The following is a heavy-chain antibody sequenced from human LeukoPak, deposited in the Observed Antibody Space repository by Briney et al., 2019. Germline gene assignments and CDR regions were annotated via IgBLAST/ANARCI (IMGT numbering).Heavy chain of an antibody. CDR2: ISWNSGSI. Sequence: GGSLRLSCAASGFTFDDYAMHWVRQAPGKGLEWVSGISWNSGSIGYADSVKGRFTISRDNAKNSLYLQMNSLRAEDTAVYYCARIAVAGYYFDYWGQGTLVTVSS. V-gene: IGHV3-9*01. CDR1: GFTFDDYA. CDR3: ARIAVAGYYFDY. J-gene: IGHJ4*02. D-gene: IGHD6-19*01.